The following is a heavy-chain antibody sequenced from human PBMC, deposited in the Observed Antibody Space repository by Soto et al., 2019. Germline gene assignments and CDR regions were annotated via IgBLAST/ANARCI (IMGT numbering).Heavy chain of an antibody. CDR2: ISYDGSNK. CDR3: ARSDYGDYAWAFDI. V-gene: IGHV3-30-3*01. CDR1: GFTFSSYA. Sequence: GGSLRLSCAASGFTFSSYAMHWVRQAPGKGLEWVAVISYDGSNKYYADSVKGRFTISRDNSKNTLYLQMNSLRAEDTAVYYCARSDYGDYAWAFDIWGQGTMVTVSS. D-gene: IGHD4-17*01. J-gene: IGHJ3*02.